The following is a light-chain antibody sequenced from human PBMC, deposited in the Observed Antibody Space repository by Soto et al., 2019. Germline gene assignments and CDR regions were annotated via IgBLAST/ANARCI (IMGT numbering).Light chain of an antibody. CDR2: WAS. Sequence: DIVMTQSPDSLAVSLGERATFNCKSSQTLLYSSNNKNYLAWYQQKPGQPPKVIIYWASTRNSGVPDRFSGSGSGTDFSLTISSLQAEDVAVYYCQQYYTTPYPFGQGTKLEIK. J-gene: IGKJ2*01. CDR1: QTLLYSSNNKNY. V-gene: IGKV4-1*01. CDR3: QQYYTTPYP.